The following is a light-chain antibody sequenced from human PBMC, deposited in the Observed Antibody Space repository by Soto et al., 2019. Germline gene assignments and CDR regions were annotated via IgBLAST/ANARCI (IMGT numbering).Light chain of an antibody. CDR2: GAS. CDR1: QSVNNN. CDR3: QEYNTWPWT. J-gene: IGKJ1*01. V-gene: IGKV3-15*01. Sequence: EILITQSPSTLSVSPGERATLSCRASQSVNNNLAWYQQKLCQAPRVLIYGASTRATGIPARFTGSGSGTEFILTITSLQSEDSAVYYCQEYNTWPWTFGHGTKVDI.